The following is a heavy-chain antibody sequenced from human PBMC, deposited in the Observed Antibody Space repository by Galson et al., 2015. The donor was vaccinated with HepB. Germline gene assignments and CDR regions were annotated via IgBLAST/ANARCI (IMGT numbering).Heavy chain of an antibody. J-gene: IGHJ4*02. CDR1: GGSISSGGYY. V-gene: IGHV4-31*03. CDR2: IYYSGST. Sequence: TLSLTCTVSGGSISSGGYYWSWIRQHPGKGLEWIGYIYYSGSTYYNPSLKSRVTISVDTSKNQFSLKLSSVTAADTAVYYCARESYCSSTSCWGYYFDYWGQGTLVTVSS. D-gene: IGHD2-2*01. CDR3: ARESYCSSTSCWGYYFDY.